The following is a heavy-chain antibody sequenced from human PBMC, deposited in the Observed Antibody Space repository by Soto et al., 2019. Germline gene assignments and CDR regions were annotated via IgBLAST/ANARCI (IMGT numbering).Heavy chain of an antibody. CDR3: AREVDGAYVAF. Sequence: QVQLVQSGAEVKKPGSSVKVSCKASGDTFSNYAISWGRQAPSQGLEWMGGIIPMFGTTNYAQKFQGRVTITADESTSTAVMELRSLRSEETAVYYCAREVDGAYVAFWGQGTLVTVSS. J-gene: IGHJ4*02. CDR1: GDTFSNYA. V-gene: IGHV1-69*12. CDR2: IIPMFGTT. D-gene: IGHD5-12*01.